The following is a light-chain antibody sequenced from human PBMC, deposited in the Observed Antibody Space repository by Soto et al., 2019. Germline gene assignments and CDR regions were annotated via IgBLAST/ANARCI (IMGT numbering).Light chain of an antibody. CDR2: AAS. J-gene: IGKJ2*02. Sequence: DIQMTQSPSSVSASVGDRVTITCRASQSISSYLNWYQQKPGKAPKLLIYAASSLQSGVPSRFSGSGSGTDFTLTISSLQPEDFATYYCQQSYSTPCTFGQGTKLEIK. CDR3: QQSYSTPCT. V-gene: IGKV1-39*01. CDR1: QSISSY.